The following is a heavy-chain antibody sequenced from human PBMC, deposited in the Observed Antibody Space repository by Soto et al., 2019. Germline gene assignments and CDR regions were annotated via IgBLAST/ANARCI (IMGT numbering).Heavy chain of an antibody. CDR1: GYTFTSYG. CDR3: ARVRITSTIAAAGSYYGMDV. CDR2: ISAYNGNT. Sequence: QVQLVQSGAEVKKPGASVKVSCKASGYTFTSYGISWVRQAPGQGLEWMGWISAYNGNTNYAQKLQGRVTMTTDTAMSTAYMELRSMRSDDTAVYYCARVRITSTIAAAGSYYGMDVWGQGTTVTVSS. V-gene: IGHV1-18*04. D-gene: IGHD6-13*01. J-gene: IGHJ6*02.